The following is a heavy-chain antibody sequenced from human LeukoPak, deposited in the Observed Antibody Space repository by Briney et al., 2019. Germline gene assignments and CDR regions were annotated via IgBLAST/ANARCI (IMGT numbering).Heavy chain of an antibody. CDR3: ARDRSTTHFDY. V-gene: IGHV3-73*01. J-gene: IGHJ4*02. CDR1: GFTFSGSV. Sequence: GGSLRLSCAASGFTFSGSVMHWVRQASGKGLEWVARIRTKANNYATAFAASVKGRFTISRDDSKNTAYLQVNSLRAEDTAVYYCARDRSTTHFDYWGQGTLVTVSS. D-gene: IGHD5/OR15-5a*01. CDR2: IRTKANNYAT.